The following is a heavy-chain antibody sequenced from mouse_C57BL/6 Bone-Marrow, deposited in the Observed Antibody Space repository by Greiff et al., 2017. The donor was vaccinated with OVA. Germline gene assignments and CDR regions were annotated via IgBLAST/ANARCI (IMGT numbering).Heavy chain of an antibody. CDR2: IDPETGGT. Sequence: QVQLQQSGAELVRPGASVTLSCKASGYTFTDYEMHWVKQTPVHGLEWIGAIDPETGGTAYNQKFKGKAILTADKSSSTAYMELRSLTSEDSAVDYCTTAGLRRRYYAMDYWGQGTSVTVSS. CDR1: GYTFTDYE. J-gene: IGHJ4*01. CDR3: TTAGLRRRYYAMDY. V-gene: IGHV1-15*01. D-gene: IGHD2-4*01.